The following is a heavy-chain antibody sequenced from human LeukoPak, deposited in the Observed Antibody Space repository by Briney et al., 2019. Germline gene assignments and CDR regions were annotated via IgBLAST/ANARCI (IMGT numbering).Heavy chain of an antibody. CDR1: GGSFSGYY. D-gene: IGHD6-6*01. CDR3: AREYSSSDGAFDI. V-gene: IGHV4-34*01. CDR2: INHSGTT. Sequence: SETLSLTCAVYGGSFSGYYWSWIRQPPGKGLEWIGEINHSGTTNYNPSLKSRVTISVDTSKNQFSLKLSSVTAADTAVYYCAREYSSSDGAFDIWGQGTMVTVSS. J-gene: IGHJ3*02.